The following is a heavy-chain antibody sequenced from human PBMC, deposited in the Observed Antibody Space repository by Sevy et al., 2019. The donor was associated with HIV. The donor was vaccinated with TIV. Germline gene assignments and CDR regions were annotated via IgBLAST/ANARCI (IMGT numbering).Heavy chain of an antibody. CDR3: AKDLGGVAIADDAFDI. J-gene: IGHJ3*02. D-gene: IGHD3-3*01. Sequence: GGSLRLSCAASGFTFSSYGMHWVRQAPGKGLEWVAFIRYDGSNTYYADSVKGRFTISIDNSKNTLYLQMNSLRAEDTAVYYCAKDLGGVAIADDAFDIWGQGTMVTVSS. CDR2: IRYDGSNT. V-gene: IGHV3-30*02. CDR1: GFTFSSYG.